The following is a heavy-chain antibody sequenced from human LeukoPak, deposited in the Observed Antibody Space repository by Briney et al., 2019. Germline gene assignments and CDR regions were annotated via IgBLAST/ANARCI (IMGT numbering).Heavy chain of an antibody. CDR2: ISSSSSYI. Sequence: PGGSLRLSCAASGFTFSSYSMNWVRQAPGKGLEWVSSISSSSSYIYYADSVKGRFTISRDNAKNSLYLQMNSLGAEDTAVYYCARRRGRSQGPYGMDVWGKGTTVTVSS. V-gene: IGHV3-21*01. CDR1: GFTFSSYS. CDR3: ARRRGRSQGPYGMDV. J-gene: IGHJ6*04.